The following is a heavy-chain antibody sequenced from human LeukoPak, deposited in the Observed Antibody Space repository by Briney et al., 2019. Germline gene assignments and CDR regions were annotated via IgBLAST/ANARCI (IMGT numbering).Heavy chain of an antibody. Sequence: PGGSLRLSCAASGFTFTSYAMSWVRQAPGKGLEWVSGISGSGGTTYYADSVKGRFTISRDNSKNTLYLEMNSLRAEDTAIYYCAKDVRGGYSSGWYCFDHWGQGTLVTVSS. CDR3: AKDVRGGYSSGWYCFDH. J-gene: IGHJ4*02. CDR1: GFTFTSYA. CDR2: ISGSGGTT. D-gene: IGHD6-19*01. V-gene: IGHV3-23*01.